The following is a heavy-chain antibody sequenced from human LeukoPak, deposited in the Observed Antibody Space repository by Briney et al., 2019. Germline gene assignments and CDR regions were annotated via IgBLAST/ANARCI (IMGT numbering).Heavy chain of an antibody. CDR1: GFTYTNYW. J-gene: IGHJ5*02. Sequence: GGSLRLSCAASGFTYTNYWMHWFRQAPGKGPLWVSRINPDATIIDYADSVKGRFTISRDNAKNLLYLQMNGLRADDTAVYYCAKALSWNTADRWGQGTLVAVSS. V-gene: IGHV3-74*01. CDR3: AKALSWNTADR. CDR2: INPDATII. D-gene: IGHD1/OR15-1a*01.